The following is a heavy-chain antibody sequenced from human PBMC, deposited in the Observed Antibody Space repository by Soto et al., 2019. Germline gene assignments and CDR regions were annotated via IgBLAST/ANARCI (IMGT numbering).Heavy chain of an antibody. CDR1: GGSISSSSYY. V-gene: IGHV4-39*01. J-gene: IGHJ4*02. CDR3: ARHGRGGMITFGLQGY. CDR2: IYYSGST. D-gene: IGHD3-16*01. Sequence: SETLSLTCTVSGGSISSSSYYWGWIRQPPGKGLEWIGSIYYSGSTYYNPSLKSRVTISVDTSKNQFSLKLSAVTAADTAVYYCARHGRGGMITFGLQGYWGQGTLVTVSS.